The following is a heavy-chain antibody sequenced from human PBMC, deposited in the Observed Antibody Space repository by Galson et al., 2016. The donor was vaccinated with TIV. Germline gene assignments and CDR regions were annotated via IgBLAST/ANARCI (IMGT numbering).Heavy chain of an antibody. CDR1: GGSFSSHV. J-gene: IGHJ6*02. CDR2: IIPLFSTA. V-gene: IGHV1-69*13. Sequence: SVKVSCKASGGSFSSHVFSWVRQAPGQGLEWMGGIIPLFSTANYAQKFQGRVTITADESTRTAYMALTSLRYDDTAMYCCAKDRNTAMDTYYWSYGMDVWGQGTTVTVSS. CDR3: AKDRNTAMDTYYWSYGMDV. D-gene: IGHD5-18*01.